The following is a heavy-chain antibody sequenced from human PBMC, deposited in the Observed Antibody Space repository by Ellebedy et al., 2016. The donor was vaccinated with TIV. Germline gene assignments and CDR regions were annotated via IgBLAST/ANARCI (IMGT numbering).Heavy chain of an antibody. J-gene: IGHJ5*02. D-gene: IGHD3-10*01. CDR2: INPSDDST. CDR3: ARVGLLDGSRFDP. Sequence: AASVKVSCKASGYTFSNYYMHWVRQAPEQGLEWVGVINPSDDSTSYAQKFQGRVTMTRDTSTSTVYMELSSLRSEDTAVYYCARVGLLDGSRFDPWGQGTLVTVSS. V-gene: IGHV1-46*01. CDR1: GYTFSNYY.